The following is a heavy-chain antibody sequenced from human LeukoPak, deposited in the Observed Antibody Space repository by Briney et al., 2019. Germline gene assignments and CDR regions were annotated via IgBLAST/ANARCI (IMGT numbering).Heavy chain of an antibody. Sequence: GGSLRLSCAASGFTFSSYVTSWVRQAPGKGLEWVSVISGSGGGTYYADSVKGRFTISRDDSKNTLYLQMNSLRAEDTAVYYCARAQSRGSSGWYWGYWGHGTQVTVSS. CDR2: ISGSGGGT. J-gene: IGHJ4*01. CDR1: GFTFSSYV. V-gene: IGHV3-23*01. CDR3: ARAQSRGSSGWYWGY. D-gene: IGHD6-19*01.